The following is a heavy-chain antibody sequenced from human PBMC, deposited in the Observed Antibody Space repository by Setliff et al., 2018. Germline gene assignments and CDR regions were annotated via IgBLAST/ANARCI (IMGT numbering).Heavy chain of an antibody. Sequence: SETLSLTCTVSGGSISSYYWSWIRQPAGKGLEWIGRIYTSGSTNYNPSLKSRVTMSVDTAKNQFSLKLSSVTAADMAVYYCAREQWLDPPGYYYMDVWAKGTTVTVSS. CDR2: IYTSGST. CDR3: AREQWLDPPGYYYMDV. V-gene: IGHV4-4*07. CDR1: GGSISSYY. D-gene: IGHD6-19*01. J-gene: IGHJ6*03.